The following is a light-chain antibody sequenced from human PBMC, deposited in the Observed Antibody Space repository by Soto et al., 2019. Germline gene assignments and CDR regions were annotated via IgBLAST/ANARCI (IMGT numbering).Light chain of an antibody. J-gene: IGLJ1*01. CDR1: SSEVGGYNY. CDR2: EVS. CDR3: SSYAGSSNV. Sequence: QSALTQPPSASGSPGQSVTNSCTGTSSEVGGYNYVSWFQQHPGKAPKVMIYEVSERPSGVPDRFSGSKSGNTASLTVSGLQAEDEADYYCSSYAGSSNVFGTGTKVTVL. V-gene: IGLV2-8*01.